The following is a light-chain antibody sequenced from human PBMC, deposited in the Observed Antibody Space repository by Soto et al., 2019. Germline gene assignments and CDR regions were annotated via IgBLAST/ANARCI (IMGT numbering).Light chain of an antibody. Sequence: QSALTQPASVSGSPGQSITISCTGTSSDVGGYNLVSWYQQYPGEAPKLIFYEVSKRPSGLSSRFSGSKSGNTASLTISWLQADDEADYYCCSYASGGTWVFGGGTKVTVL. V-gene: IGLV2-23*02. CDR2: EVS. CDR3: CSYASGGTWV. CDR1: SSDVGGYNL. J-gene: IGLJ3*02.